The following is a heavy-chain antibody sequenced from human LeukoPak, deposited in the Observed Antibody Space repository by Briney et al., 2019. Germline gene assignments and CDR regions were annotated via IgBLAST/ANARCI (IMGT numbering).Heavy chain of an antibody. CDR2: INHSGST. Sequence: PSETLSLTCAVYGGSFSGYYWSWIRQPPGKGLEWIGEINHSGSTNYNPSLKSRVTISVDTSKNQFSLKLSSVTAADTAVYYCARKPYCGGDCFGYYFDYWGQGTLVTVSS. V-gene: IGHV4-34*01. CDR3: ARKPYCGGDCFGYYFDY. CDR1: GGSFSGYY. D-gene: IGHD2-21*02. J-gene: IGHJ4*02.